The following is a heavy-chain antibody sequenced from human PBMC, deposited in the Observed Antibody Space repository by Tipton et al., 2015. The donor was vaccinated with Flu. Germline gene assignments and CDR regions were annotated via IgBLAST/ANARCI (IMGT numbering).Heavy chain of an antibody. V-gene: IGHV4-39*07. J-gene: IGHJ4*02. Sequence: TLSITCTVSGGSISSSSYYWGWIRQPPGKGLEWIGSIYYSGSTYYNPSLKSRVTISVDTSKNQFSLKLSSVTAADTAVYYCARDPTMSLGMGYWGQGTLVTVSS. CDR2: IYYSGST. D-gene: IGHD3-22*01. CDR1: GGSISSSSYY. CDR3: ARDPTMSLGMGY.